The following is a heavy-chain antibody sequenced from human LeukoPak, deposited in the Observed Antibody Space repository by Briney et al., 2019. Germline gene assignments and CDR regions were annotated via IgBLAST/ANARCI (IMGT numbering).Heavy chain of an antibody. Sequence: AGGSLRLSCTASGFTFSSDSMNWVRQAPGKGLEWVSAIVGSSTHHADSVKGRFTLSRDNLKNTLNLQLNSLRAEDSAIYYCTRDAPGSSWFNWGQGTLVTVSS. D-gene: IGHD6-19*01. J-gene: IGHJ4*02. CDR3: TRDAPGSSWFN. CDR2: IVGSST. CDR1: GFTFSSDS. V-gene: IGHV3-23*01.